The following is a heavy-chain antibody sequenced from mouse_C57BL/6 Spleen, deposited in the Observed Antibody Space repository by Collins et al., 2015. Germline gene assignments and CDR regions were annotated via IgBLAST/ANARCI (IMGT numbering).Heavy chain of an antibody. CDR1: GFNIKDYY. CDR2: IDPENGNT. J-gene: IGHJ1*01. V-gene: IGHV14-1*02. Sequence: EVQLQQSGAELVRPGALVKLSCKASGFNIKDYYMHWVKQRPEQGLEWIGWIDPENGNTIYDPKFQGKASITADTSSNTAYLQLSSLTSEDTAVYYCARAAVYGSSYDWYFDVWGAGTTVTVSS. CDR3: ARAAVYGSSYDWYFDV. D-gene: IGHD1-1*01.